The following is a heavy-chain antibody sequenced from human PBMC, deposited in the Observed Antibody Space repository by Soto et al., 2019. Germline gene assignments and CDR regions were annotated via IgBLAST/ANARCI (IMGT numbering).Heavy chain of an antibody. J-gene: IGHJ5*02. V-gene: IGHV4-61*01. CDR1: GGSVSSGSYY. Sequence: PSETLSLTCTVSGGSVSSGSYYWSWIRQPPGKGLEWIGYIYYSGSTNYNPSLKSRVTISVDTSKNQFSLKLSSVTAADTAVYYCARVEWGGVGYSNSNWFDPWGQGTLVTVSS. D-gene: IGHD4-4*01. CDR3: ARVEWGGVGYSNSNWFDP. CDR2: IYYSGST.